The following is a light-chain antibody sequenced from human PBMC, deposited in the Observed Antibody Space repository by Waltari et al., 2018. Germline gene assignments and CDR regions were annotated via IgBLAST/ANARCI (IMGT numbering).Light chain of an antibody. V-gene: IGLV2-14*01. Sequence: QSALTQPASVSASPGQSITISCTGTSGDIGGSDFVSWYQHHPGRAPKVLIFDVNHRPSGISDRFSGSKSGNTASLTISGLQTEDDTDYFCSSPSTNNIVVFGGGTEVTVL. CDR2: DVN. CDR3: SSPSTNNIVV. J-gene: IGLJ2*01. CDR1: SGDIGGSDF.